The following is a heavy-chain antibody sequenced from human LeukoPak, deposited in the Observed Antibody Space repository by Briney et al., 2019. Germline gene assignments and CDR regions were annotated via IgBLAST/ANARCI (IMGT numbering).Heavy chain of an antibody. V-gene: IGHV3-30*18. J-gene: IGHJ5*02. D-gene: IGHD4-17*01. CDR2: ISYDGSNK. Sequence: PGGSLGLSCAASGYTFSSYGMHWVRQAPGKGLEWVAVISYDGSNKYYADSVKGRFTISRDNSKNTLYLQMNSLRAEDTAVYYCAKDDQDYGDFEYNWFDPWGQGTLVTVSS. CDR3: AKDDQDYGDFEYNWFDP. CDR1: GYTFSSYG.